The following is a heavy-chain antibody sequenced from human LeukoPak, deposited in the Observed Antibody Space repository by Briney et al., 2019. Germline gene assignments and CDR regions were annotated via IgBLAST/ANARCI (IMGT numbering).Heavy chain of an antibody. CDR1: GFTFSTFA. CDR3: AKSKAPYYYYMDV. CDR2: LSAGVT. Sequence: TGGSLRLSCAASGFTFSTFAMSWVRQAPGMGLEWVSALSAGVTHYADSVRGRFSIFAADSENTVYLQMNSLRAEDTAVYYCAKSKAPYYYYMDVWGKGTTVTVSS. V-gene: IGHV3-23*01. J-gene: IGHJ6*03.